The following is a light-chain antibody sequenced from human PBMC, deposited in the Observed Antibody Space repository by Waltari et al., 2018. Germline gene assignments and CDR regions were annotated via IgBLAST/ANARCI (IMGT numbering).Light chain of an antibody. CDR1: GSAFGGFNY. CDR2: GVS. V-gene: IGLV2-14*03. Sequence: QSALTQPASVSGSPGQSITISCTGTGSAFGGFNYVSWYQQRPGKAPKLLIYGVSQRPSGVSDRFSGSKSGNRASLTISGLQAEDDSDYYCCSYTTTTTWVFGGGTKLTVL. J-gene: IGLJ3*02. CDR3: CSYTTTTTWV.